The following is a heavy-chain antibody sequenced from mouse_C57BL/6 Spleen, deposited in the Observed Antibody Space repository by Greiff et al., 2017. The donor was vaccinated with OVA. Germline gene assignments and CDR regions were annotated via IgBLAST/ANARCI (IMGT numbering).Heavy chain of an antibody. V-gene: IGHV1-82*01. J-gene: IGHJ4*01. CDR2: IYPGDGDT. CDR3: ARSYSNYAHYYAMDY. CDR1: GYAFSSSW. D-gene: IGHD2-5*01. Sequence: QVQLKQSGPELVKPGASVKISCKASGYAFSSSWMNWVKQRPGKGLEWIGRIYPGDGDTNYNGKFKGKATLTADKSSSTAYMQLSSLTSEDSAVYFCARSYSNYAHYYAMDYWGQGTSVTVSS.